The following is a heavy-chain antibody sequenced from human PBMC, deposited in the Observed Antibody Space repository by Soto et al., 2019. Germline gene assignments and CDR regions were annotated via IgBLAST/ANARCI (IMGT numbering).Heavy chain of an antibody. V-gene: IGHV4-30-2*01. CDR3: ARSVYDFWSGYYTGRAFDI. J-gene: IGHJ3*02. D-gene: IGHD3-3*01. CDR1: GGSISSGGYS. CDR2: IYHSGST. Sequence: SETLSLTCAVSGGSISSGGYSWSWIRQPPGKGLEWIGYIYHSGSTYYNPSLKSRVTISVDRSKNQFSLKLSSVTAADTAVYYCARSVYDFWSGYYTGRAFDIWGQGTMVTVSS.